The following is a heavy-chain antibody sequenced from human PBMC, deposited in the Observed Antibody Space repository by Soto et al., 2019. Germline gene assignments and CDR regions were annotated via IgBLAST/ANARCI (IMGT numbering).Heavy chain of an antibody. Sequence: PAETLSLTCTVSGGSIISGDYYLIWIRQPPGKGLELIGYIYYSGSTYYNPSLKSRVTISVDTSKNQFSLKLSSVTAADTAVYYCARGSRGYSYGASPPGSWGQGTLVTVSS. CDR1: GGSIISGDYY. J-gene: IGHJ5*02. CDR3: ARGSRGYSYGASPPGS. D-gene: IGHD5-18*01. CDR2: IYYSGST. V-gene: IGHV4-30-4*01.